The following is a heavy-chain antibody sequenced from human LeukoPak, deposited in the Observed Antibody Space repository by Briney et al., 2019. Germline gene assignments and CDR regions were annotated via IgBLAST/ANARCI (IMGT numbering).Heavy chain of an antibody. CDR3: ARGPYYYDSSGYYHDY. D-gene: IGHD3-22*01. V-gene: IGHV3-33*01. CDR1: GFTFSMSA. CDR2: IWYDGSNK. J-gene: IGHJ4*02. Sequence: GGSLRLSCVGSGFTFSMSAMHWVRQAPGKGLEWVAVIWYDGSNKYYADSVKGRFTISRDNSKNTLYLQMNSLRAEDTAVYYCARGPYYYDSSGYYHDYWGQGTLVTVSS.